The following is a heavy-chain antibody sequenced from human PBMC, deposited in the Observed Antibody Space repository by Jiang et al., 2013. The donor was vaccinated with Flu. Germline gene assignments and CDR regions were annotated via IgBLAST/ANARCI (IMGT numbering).Heavy chain of an antibody. CDR2: IYYSGST. J-gene: IGHJ4*02. CDR3: ARHRPASQWLGDFDY. D-gene: IGHD6-19*01. V-gene: IGHV4-39*01. CDR1: GGSISSSSYY. Sequence: LLKPSETLSLTCTVSGGSISSSSYYWGWIRQPPGKGLEWIGSIYYSGSTYYNPSLKSRVTISVDTSKNQFSLKLSSVTAADTAVYYCARHRPASQWLGDFDYWGPGNPGHRLL.